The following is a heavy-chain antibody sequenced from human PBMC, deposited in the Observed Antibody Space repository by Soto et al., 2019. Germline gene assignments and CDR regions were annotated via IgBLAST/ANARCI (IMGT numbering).Heavy chain of an antibody. D-gene: IGHD3-16*01. CDR1: GGSISGSNYY. CDR3: APLRGGGFDY. Sequence: QLQLQESGPGLVKPSETLSLTCTVSGGSISGSNYYWGWIRQPPGKGLEWIGNIYYTGSTYYNPSLKSRVTLSVDTSKNLFLLKLTSVTAADRAVYQCAPLRGGGFDYWGQGALVTVSS. V-gene: IGHV4-39*01. J-gene: IGHJ4*02. CDR2: IYYTGST.